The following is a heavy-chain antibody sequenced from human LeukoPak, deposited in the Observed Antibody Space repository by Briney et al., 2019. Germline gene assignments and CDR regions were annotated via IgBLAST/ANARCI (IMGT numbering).Heavy chain of an antibody. J-gene: IGHJ4*02. CDR2: IDPNSGGT. CDR1: GYTFTGKF. Sequence: ASVKVSCKASGYTFTGKFIHWVRQAPGQGLEWMGWIDPNSGGTDYAQKFRGRVTMTRDTSTSTAYVDLSSLISDDTAVYYCARDREGLAYSDYWGQGTLVTVSS. D-gene: IGHD3/OR15-3a*01. V-gene: IGHV1-2*02. CDR3: ARDREGLAYSDY.